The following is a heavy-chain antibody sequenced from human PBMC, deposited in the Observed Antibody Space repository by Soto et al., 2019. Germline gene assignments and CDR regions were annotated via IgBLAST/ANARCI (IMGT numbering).Heavy chain of an antibody. CDR1: GGAISSNNW. CDR3: ARVKASGVNFDY. CDR2: IYHRVST. Sequence: QVQLQESSPGLMKPSGSLARTCAGSGGAISSNNWWRVARHLLGNGLAWNGEIYHRVSTNYNPSPMSRVTISVGKSKNQFSLKLSSVTAADTAVYYCARVKASGVNFDYWGQGTLVTVSS. J-gene: IGHJ4*02. V-gene: IGHV4-4*02. D-gene: IGHD3-10*01.